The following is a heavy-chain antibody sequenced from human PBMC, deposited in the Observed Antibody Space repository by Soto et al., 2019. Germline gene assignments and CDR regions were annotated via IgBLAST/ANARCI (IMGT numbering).Heavy chain of an antibody. V-gene: IGHV3-15*01. D-gene: IGHD6-13*01. CDR1: GFTFSNAW. Sequence: GGSLRLSCAAPGFTFSNAWMSWVRQAPGKGLEWVGRIKSKTDGGTTDYAAPVKGRFTISRDDSKNTLFLHMNSLKTEDTAVFYCTTSPGEGQRLVLGAYYYYYMDVWGKGTTVTVSS. J-gene: IGHJ6*03. CDR2: IKSKTDGGTT. CDR3: TTSPGEGQRLVLGAYYYYYMDV.